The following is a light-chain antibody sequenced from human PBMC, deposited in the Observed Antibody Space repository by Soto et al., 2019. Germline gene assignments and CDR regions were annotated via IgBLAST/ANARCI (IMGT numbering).Light chain of an antibody. CDR1: SRDVGGYNY. Sequence: QSVLTQPPSASGSPGQSVTISCTGTSRDVGGYNYVSWYQQHPGKAPKLMIYELTKRPSGVPDRFSGSKKGNTASLTVSGLQAEDEADYYCSSYAGSNNFVFGAGTKVTVL. CDR3: SSYAGSNNFV. V-gene: IGLV2-8*01. CDR2: ELT. J-gene: IGLJ1*01.